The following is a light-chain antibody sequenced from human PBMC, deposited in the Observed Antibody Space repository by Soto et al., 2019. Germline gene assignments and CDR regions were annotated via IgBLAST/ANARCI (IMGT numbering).Light chain of an antibody. V-gene: IGLV2-23*01. CDR3: CSYAGSSTV. CDR2: EGS. Sequence: QSVLTQPASVSGSPGQSITISCTGTSSDVGSYNLVSWYLQHPGKAPKLMIYEGSKRPSGVSNRFSGSKSGNTASLTISGLQAEDEADYYCCSYAGSSTVFGGGTQLTVL. CDR1: SSDVGSYNL. J-gene: IGLJ7*01.